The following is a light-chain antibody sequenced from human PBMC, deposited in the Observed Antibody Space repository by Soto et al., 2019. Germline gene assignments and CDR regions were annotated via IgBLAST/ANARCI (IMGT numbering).Light chain of an antibody. CDR1: QSVSNNY. J-gene: IGKJ1*01. V-gene: IGKV3-20*01. Sequence: IVSTQSQGALSLTPGERAPWSCRASQSVSNNYLAWYQQKPGQAPRLLIYGASNRATGIPDRFSGSGSGTDFTLTISRLEPEDFAVYYCQQYGSSGTFGQGTKVDIK. CDR2: GAS. CDR3: QQYGSSGT.